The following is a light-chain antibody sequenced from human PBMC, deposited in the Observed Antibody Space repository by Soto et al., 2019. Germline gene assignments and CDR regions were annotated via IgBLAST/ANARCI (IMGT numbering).Light chain of an antibody. J-gene: IGKJ2*01. CDR3: QQRSNWPPYT. CDR1: QSVSSY. Sequence: EIVLTQSPATLSLSPRERATLSCRASQSVSSYLAWYQQKPGQAPRLLIYDASNRATGIPARFSGSGSGTDFPLTSSSLEPEDFAVYYCQQRSNWPPYTFGQGTKLEIK. CDR2: DAS. V-gene: IGKV3-11*01.